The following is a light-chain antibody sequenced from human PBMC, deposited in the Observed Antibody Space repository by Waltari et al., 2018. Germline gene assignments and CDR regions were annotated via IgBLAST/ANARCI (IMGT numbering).Light chain of an antibody. Sequence: DIQMTQSPSSLSASVGDRVTITFQASHDISNYLNWHKRKPGKARKLLIYDASNLETGVPRRFSGSGSGTDFYYTISSLQPEDIATYDCQQFDNLVYTFGQGTKLEIK. V-gene: IGKV1-33*01. J-gene: IGKJ2*01. CDR3: QQFDNLVYT. CDR2: DAS. CDR1: HDISNY.